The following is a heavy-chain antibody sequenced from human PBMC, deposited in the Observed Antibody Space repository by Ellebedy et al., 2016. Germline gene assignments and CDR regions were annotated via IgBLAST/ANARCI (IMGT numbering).Heavy chain of an antibody. D-gene: IGHD3-10*01. J-gene: IGHJ4*02. CDR1: GYTLTELS. Sequence: ASVKVSXXVSGYTLTELSMHWVRQAPGTGLEWMGGFDPEDGETIYAQKLQGRVTMTEDTSTDTAYMELSRLRSDDTAMYYCAKTSGWGYGENWGQGTLVTVSS. CDR3: AKTSGWGYGEN. V-gene: IGHV1-24*01. CDR2: FDPEDGET.